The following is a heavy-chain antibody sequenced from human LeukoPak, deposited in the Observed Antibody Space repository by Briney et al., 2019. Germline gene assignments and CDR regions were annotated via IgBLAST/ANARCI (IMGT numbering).Heavy chain of an antibody. Sequence: GGSLRLSCAASGFTFDIYAMHWVRQAPGKGLEWVSGISWNSGITDYADSVKGRFTISRDNAKNSLSLQMNSLRAEDTALYYCAKALPMAPFDYWGQGTLVTVSS. D-gene: IGHD3-10*01. V-gene: IGHV3-9*01. J-gene: IGHJ4*02. CDR3: AKALPMAPFDY. CDR1: GFTFDIYA. CDR2: ISWNSGIT.